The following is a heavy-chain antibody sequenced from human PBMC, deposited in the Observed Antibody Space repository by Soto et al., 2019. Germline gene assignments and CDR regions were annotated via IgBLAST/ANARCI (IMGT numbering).Heavy chain of an antibody. V-gene: IGHV3-11*06. CDR2: ISPSSSYT. CDR1: GFTFSDHY. J-gene: IGHJ3*02. Sequence: GGSLRLSCAASGFTFSDHYMSWIRQAPGRGLEWVSYISPSSSYTNYAVSVKGRFTISRDNAKDSLYLQMNSLRGEDTAVYYCARNHIAASGTSAYDIWGQGTMVTVSS. D-gene: IGHD6-13*01. CDR3: ARNHIAASGTSAYDI.